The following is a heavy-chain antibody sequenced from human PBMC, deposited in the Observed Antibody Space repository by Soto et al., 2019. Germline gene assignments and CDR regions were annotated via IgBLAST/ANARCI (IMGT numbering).Heavy chain of an antibody. J-gene: IGHJ6*02. CDR2: ISGSGGST. Sequence: EVQLLESGGGLVQPGGSLRLSCAASGFTFSSYAMNWVRQAPGKGLEWVSVISGSGGSTYYADSVKGRFTISRGNSRNALYLQMTSMRVEDTVLYYYGKESVTPGMDVWGPGTTVT. CDR3: GKESVTPGMDV. CDR1: GFTFSSYA. V-gene: IGHV3-23*01. D-gene: IGHD2-21*02.